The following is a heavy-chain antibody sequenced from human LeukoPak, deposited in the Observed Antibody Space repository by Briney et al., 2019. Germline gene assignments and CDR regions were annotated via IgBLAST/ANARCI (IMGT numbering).Heavy chain of an antibody. J-gene: IGHJ6*02. Sequence: GGSLRLSCAAYGFTFSSYWMSWVRQAPGKGLEWVANIKQDGSEKYYVDSVKGRSTISRDNAKNSLYLQMNSLRAEDTAVYYCARDYIAVAGGYYYYYGMDVWGQGTTVTVSS. CDR2: IKQDGSEK. V-gene: IGHV3-7*01. CDR1: GFTFSSYW. CDR3: ARDYIAVAGGYYYYYGMDV. D-gene: IGHD6-19*01.